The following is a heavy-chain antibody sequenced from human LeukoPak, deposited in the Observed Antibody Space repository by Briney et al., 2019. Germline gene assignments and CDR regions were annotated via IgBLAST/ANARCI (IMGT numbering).Heavy chain of an antibody. J-gene: IGHJ5*02. CDR3: ARSDDYYDSSGYSNWFDP. V-gene: IGHV3-33*01. Sequence: EGSLRLSCAASGFTFSSYGMHWVRQAPGKGLEWVAVIWYDGSNKYYADSVKGRFTISRDNSKNTLYLQMNSLRAEDTAVYYCARSDDYYDSSGYSNWFDPWGQGTLVTVSS. D-gene: IGHD3-22*01. CDR1: GFTFSSYG. CDR2: IWYDGSNK.